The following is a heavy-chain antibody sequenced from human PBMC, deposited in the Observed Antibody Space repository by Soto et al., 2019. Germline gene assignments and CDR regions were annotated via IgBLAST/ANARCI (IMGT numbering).Heavy chain of an antibody. J-gene: IGHJ4*02. D-gene: IGHD3-3*01. Sequence: QVQLQESGPGLVKPSETLSLTCTVSGGSFKSGSYSWSWIRQPPGKGLEWIGCVYHTGRTSYNPSLKSRVSISMDTSKNQFSRNLDSVTAADTAVYFCARDFAYFDSWGQGTLVTVSS. V-gene: IGHV4-61*01. CDR2: VYHTGRT. CDR3: ARDFAYFDS. CDR1: GGSFKSGSYS.